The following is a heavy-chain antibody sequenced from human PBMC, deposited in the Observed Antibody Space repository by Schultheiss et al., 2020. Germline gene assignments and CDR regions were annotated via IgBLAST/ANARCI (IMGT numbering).Heavy chain of an antibody. J-gene: IGHJ4*02. V-gene: IGHV4-4*07. D-gene: IGHD2-2*01. CDR2: IYTSGST. CDR1: GGSISSYY. Sequence: SETLSLTCTVSGGSISSYYWSWIRQPAGKGLEWIGRIYTSGSTNYNPSLKSRVTISVDTSKNQFSLKMSSVTAADTAVYYCARYCSSTTCYDIDYWGQGTLVTVSS. CDR3: ARYCSSTTCYDIDY.